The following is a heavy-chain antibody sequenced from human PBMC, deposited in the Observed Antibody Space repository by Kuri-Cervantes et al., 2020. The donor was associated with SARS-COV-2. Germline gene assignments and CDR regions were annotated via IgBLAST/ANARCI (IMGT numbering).Heavy chain of an antibody. CDR3: AREGKGQAIGAFDI. CDR2: TRNKANSYTT. CDR1: GFTFSSYS. V-gene: IGHV3-72*01. D-gene: IGHD4-23*01. Sequence: GESLKISCAASGFTFSSYSMNWVRQAPGKGLEWVGRTRNKANSYTTEYAAPVKGRFTISRDDSKNSLYLQMNSLKTEDTAVYYCAREGKGQAIGAFDIWGQGTMVTVSS. J-gene: IGHJ3*02.